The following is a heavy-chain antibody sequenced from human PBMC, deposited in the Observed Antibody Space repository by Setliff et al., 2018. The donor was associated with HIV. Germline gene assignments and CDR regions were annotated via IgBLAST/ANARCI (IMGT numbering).Heavy chain of an antibody. CDR2: IYTSGST. Sequence: SETLSLTCNVSGGSISGYFWTWIRQPAGKGLEWIGRIYTSGSTNYNPSLKSRLSMSIDTSKNQFSLMLNSVTAADTAVYFCARDPYCSGDGCFRYYQHWGRGTLVTVSS. D-gene: IGHD2-15*01. V-gene: IGHV4-4*07. CDR3: ARDPYCSGDGCFRYYQH. J-gene: IGHJ1*01. CDR1: GGSISGYF.